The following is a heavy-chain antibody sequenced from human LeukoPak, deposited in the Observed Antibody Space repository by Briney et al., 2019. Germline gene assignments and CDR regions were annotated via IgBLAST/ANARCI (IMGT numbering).Heavy chain of an antibody. J-gene: IGHJ4*02. Sequence: SSETLSLTCTVSGASITSSSYSWGWIRQPPGKGLEWIGTIYYSGSTYYTPSLKSRVTISVDTSKNQFSLKLSSVTAADMAVYYCARRGYYDTSGYYSQWGKGALVTVSS. CDR2: IYYSGST. V-gene: IGHV4-39*01. CDR1: GASITSSSYS. D-gene: IGHD3-22*01. CDR3: ARRGYYDTSGYYSQ.